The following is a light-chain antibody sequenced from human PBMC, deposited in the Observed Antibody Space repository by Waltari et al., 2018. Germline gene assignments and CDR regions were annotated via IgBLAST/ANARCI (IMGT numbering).Light chain of an antibody. CDR3: QQSYSTPPT. Sequence: DIQMTQSPSSLSASVGDRFTITCRASQSISSYLNWYQQKPGNAPKFLISAASSLQSGVPSRFSGSGSGTDFTLTISSLQPEDFATYYCQQSYSTPPTFGQGTRLETK. CDR2: AAS. V-gene: IGKV1-39*01. J-gene: IGKJ5*01. CDR1: QSISSY.